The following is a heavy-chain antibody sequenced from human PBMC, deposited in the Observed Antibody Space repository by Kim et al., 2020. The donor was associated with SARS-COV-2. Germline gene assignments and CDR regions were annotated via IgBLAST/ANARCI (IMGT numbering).Heavy chain of an antibody. V-gene: IGHV1-3*01. J-gene: IGHJ6*02. Sequence: ASVKVSCKASGYTFTSYAMHWVRQAPGQRLEWMGWINAGNGNTKYSQKFQGRVTITRDTSASTAYMELSSLRSEDTAVYYCARGPTIFGVVIIHDYYYYGMDVWGQGTTVTVSS. D-gene: IGHD3-3*01. CDR1: GYTFTSYA. CDR3: ARGPTIFGVVIIHDYYYYGMDV. CDR2: INAGNGNT.